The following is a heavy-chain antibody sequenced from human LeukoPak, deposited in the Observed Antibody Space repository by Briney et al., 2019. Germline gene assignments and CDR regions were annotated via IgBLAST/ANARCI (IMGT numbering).Heavy chain of an antibody. Sequence: GGSLRLSCAASGFTFSNYAMSWVRQSPGKGLEWVSAISASTSTTYYADSVRGRFTVSRDISKNTLYLQMNSLRVEDTAVYYCARGKGSSGYYYMDVWGKGTTVTVSS. J-gene: IGHJ6*03. CDR2: ISASTSTT. CDR1: GFTFSNYA. D-gene: IGHD6-19*01. CDR3: ARGKGSSGYYYMDV. V-gene: IGHV3-23*01.